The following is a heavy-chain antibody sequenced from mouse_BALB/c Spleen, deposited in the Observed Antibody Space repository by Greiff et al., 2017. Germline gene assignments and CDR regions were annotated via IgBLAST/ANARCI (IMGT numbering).Heavy chain of an antibody. CDR2: IYPSDSYT. J-gene: IGHJ4*01. V-gene: IGHV1-69*02. CDR1: GYTFTSYW. Sequence: VQLQQPGAELVRPGASVKLSCKASGYTFTSYWINWVKQRPGQGLEWIGNIYPSDSYTNYNQKFKDKATLTVDKSSSTAYMQLSSPTSEDSAVYYCTRLGTATLYYAMDYWGQGTSVTVSS. D-gene: IGHD1-2*01. CDR3: TRLGTATLYYAMDY.